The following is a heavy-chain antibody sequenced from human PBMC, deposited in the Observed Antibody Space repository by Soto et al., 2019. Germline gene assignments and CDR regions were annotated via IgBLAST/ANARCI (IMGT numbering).Heavy chain of an antibody. D-gene: IGHD3-22*01. CDR1: GGSISSSSYY. J-gene: IGHJ4*02. CDR3: ARHKYPSSGPSAY. V-gene: IGHV4-39*01. CDR2: IYYSGST. Sequence: SDTLSLTCTVSGGSISSSSYYWGWIRQPPGKGLEWIGSIYYSGSTYYNPSLKSRVTISVDTSKNQFSLKLSSVTAADTAVYYCARHKYPSSGPSAYWGQGTLVT.